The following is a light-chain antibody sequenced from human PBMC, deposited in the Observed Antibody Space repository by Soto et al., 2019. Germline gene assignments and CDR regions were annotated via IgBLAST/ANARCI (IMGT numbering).Light chain of an antibody. CDR3: QQYVTSPLT. CDR1: QSVSSY. J-gene: IGKJ4*01. CDR2: GVS. Sequence: EIVLTQSPGTLSLSPGERATLSCRASQSVSSYLAWYQQKPGQAPRLLIYGVSSRATGIPDRFSGSGSGTDFTLTISRLEPEDFAVYYCQQYVTSPLTFGGATKVEIK. V-gene: IGKV3-20*01.